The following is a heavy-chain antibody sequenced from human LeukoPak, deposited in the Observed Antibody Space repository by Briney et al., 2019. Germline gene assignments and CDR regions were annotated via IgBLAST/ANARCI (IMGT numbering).Heavy chain of an antibody. V-gene: IGHV1-18*01. CDR1: GYTFTSYG. Sequence: ASVKVSCKASGYTFTSYGISWVRQAPGQGLEWMGWISAYNGNTNYAQKLQGRVTRTTDTSTSTAYMELRSLRSDDTAVYYCARVVSPRGWFDPWGQGTLVTVSS. CDR2: ISAYNGNT. D-gene: IGHD3-10*01. J-gene: IGHJ5*02. CDR3: ARVVSPRGWFDP.